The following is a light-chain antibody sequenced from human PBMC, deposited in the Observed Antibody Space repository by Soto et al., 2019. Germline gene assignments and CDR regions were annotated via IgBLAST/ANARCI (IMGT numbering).Light chain of an antibody. CDR3: QQCRHWPLT. V-gene: IGKV3-11*01. Sequence: EIVLTQSPATLSLSPGERATLSCRASQNVDTYLAWYQQKPGQAPRLLIYDASNRATGIPARFSGSGSGTDFTLTISSLEPEDFAVYYCQQCRHWPLTFGEGAKVEIK. J-gene: IGKJ4*01. CDR2: DAS. CDR1: QNVDTY.